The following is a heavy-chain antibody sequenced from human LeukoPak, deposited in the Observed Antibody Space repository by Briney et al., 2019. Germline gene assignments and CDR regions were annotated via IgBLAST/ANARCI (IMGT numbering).Heavy chain of an antibody. CDR3: ARIDPLGFFDQ. D-gene: IGHD6-25*01. V-gene: IGHV4-59*13. CDR1: GAFTSTYY. Sequence: PSETLSLACSVSGAFTSTYYWSWVRQPPTGGLEWIGYVFYRGNSNYNPNFTSRVTMSVDTSKSQFSLKLTSLSAADTAVYYCARIDPLGFFDQWGQGTLVTVSS. J-gene: IGHJ4*02. CDR2: VFYRGNS.